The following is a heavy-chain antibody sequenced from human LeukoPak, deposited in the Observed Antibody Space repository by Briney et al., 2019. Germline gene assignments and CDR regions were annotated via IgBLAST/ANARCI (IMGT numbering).Heavy chain of an antibody. V-gene: IGHV4-4*07. CDR3: ARAIWYGSGTTAFDS. J-gene: IGHJ5*01. CDR2: IYNSGST. D-gene: IGHD3-10*01. Sequence: ETSETLSLTCTVSGGSISSNYWSWIRQPAGKGLEWIGRIYNSGSTNYNTNYNPSLSSRATMSVDTSKKQFSLKLNSVTAADTAVYFCARAIWYGSGTTAFDSWGQGTLVTVSS. CDR1: GGSISSNY.